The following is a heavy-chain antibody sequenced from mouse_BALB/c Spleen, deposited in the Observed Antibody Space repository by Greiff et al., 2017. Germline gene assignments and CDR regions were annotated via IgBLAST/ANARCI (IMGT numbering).Heavy chain of an antibody. J-gene: IGHJ4*01. CDR2: IDPANGNT. CDR3: ASPITTVVATEAMDY. CDR1: GFNIKDTY. V-gene: IGHV14-3*02. Sequence: EVKLVESGAELVKPGASVKLSCTASGFNIKDTYMHWVKQRPEQGLEWIGRIDPANGNTKYDPKFQGKATITADTSSNTAYLQLSSLTSEDTAVYYCASPITTVVATEAMDYWGQGTSVTVSS. D-gene: IGHD1-1*01.